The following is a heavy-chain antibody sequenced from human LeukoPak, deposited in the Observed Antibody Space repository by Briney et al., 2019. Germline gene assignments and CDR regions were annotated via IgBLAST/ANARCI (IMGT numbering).Heavy chain of an antibody. V-gene: IGHV4-39*01. CDR3: ARATGASPWWFDP. CDR2: IYYSGST. J-gene: IGHJ5*02. Sequence: SETLSLTCTVSGGSISSSSYYWGWIRQPPGKGLEWIGSIYYSGSTYYNPSLKSRVTISVDTSKNQFSLKLSSVTAADTAVYYCARATGASPWWFDPWGQGTLVTVSS. CDR1: GGSISSSSYY.